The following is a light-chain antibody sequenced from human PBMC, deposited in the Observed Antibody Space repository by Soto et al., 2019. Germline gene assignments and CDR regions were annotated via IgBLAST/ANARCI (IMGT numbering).Light chain of an antibody. CDR2: EVS. CDR1: SSDVGFYNY. V-gene: IGLV2-14*01. Sequence: QSALTQPASVSGSPGQSITISCTGTSSDVGFYNYVSWYQQQHPGKAPKLMIYEVSNRPSGVSNRFSGSKSGNTASLTISGLQAEDEADYYCSSYTSSSTSPWVFGGGTKLTVL. CDR3: SSYTSSSTSPWV. J-gene: IGLJ3*02.